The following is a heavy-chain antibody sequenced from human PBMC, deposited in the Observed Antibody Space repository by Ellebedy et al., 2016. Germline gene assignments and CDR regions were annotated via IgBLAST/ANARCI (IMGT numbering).Heavy chain of an antibody. J-gene: IGHJ4*02. Sequence: SGPTLVKPTQTLTLTCTFSGFSLTTNAVVVGWVRQPPGKAPEWLTFVYGNDDKRYSPFLRNRLTITRDASRNQVVLTMTNMDPVDTATYYCVHRTTATADDYWGQGTLVTVSS. CDR3: VHRTTATADDY. CDR2: VYGNDDK. CDR1: GFSLTTNAVV. D-gene: IGHD4-17*01. V-gene: IGHV2-5*01.